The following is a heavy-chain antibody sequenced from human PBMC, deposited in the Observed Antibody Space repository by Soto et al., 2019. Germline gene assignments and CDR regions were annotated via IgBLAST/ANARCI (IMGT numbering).Heavy chain of an antibody. J-gene: IGHJ4*02. D-gene: IGHD6-19*01. CDR2: INQDGGGT. Sequence: GGSLRLSCVASGFTFISSFMGWVRQAPGKGLEWVANINQDGGGTYYVDSVEGRFTISRDNAKDSLYLQMNSLRGEDTAVYYCARYFRGSGRYFFDYWGQGTLVTVSS. V-gene: IGHV3-7*03. CDR3: ARYFRGSGRYFFDY. CDR1: GFTFISSF.